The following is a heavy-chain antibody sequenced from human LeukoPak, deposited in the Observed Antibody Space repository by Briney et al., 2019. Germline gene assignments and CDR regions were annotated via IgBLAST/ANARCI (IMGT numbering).Heavy chain of an antibody. CDR2: IHPNSGGT. D-gene: IGHD3-10*01. Sequence: GASVKVSCKASGYTFTGYYMHWVRQAPGQGLEWVGWIHPNSGGTRSAQKFQGRVTMTRDTSISTAYMELSSLRYDDTAVYYCATNILVRDIINWFDPWGQGTLVTVSS. J-gene: IGHJ5*02. V-gene: IGHV1-2*02. CDR1: GYTFTGYY. CDR3: ATNILVRDIINWFDP.